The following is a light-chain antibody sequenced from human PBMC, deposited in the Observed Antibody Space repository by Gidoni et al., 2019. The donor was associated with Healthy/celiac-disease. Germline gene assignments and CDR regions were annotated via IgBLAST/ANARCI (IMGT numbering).Light chain of an antibody. CDR3: QQRSNWPMYT. Sequence: EIVLTQSPATLSLSPGERATLSCRASQSVSSYLAWYQQKTGQAPRLLISDASNRATGIPARFSGSGSGTDFTLTISSLEPEDCAVYYCQQRSNWPMYTFGQGTKLEIK. CDR2: DAS. CDR1: QSVSSY. V-gene: IGKV3-11*01. J-gene: IGKJ2*01.